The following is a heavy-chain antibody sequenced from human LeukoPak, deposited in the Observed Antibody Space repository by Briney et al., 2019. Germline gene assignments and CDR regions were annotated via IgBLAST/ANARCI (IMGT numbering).Heavy chain of an antibody. Sequence: TSETLSLTCTVSGGSISSYYWSWIRQPPGKGLEWIGYIYYSGSTNYNPSLKSRVTISVDTSKNQFSLKLSSVTAADTAVYYCARTKTYYDILTGYPSWFDPWGQGTLVTVSS. CDR3: ARTKTYYDILTGYPSWFDP. J-gene: IGHJ5*02. V-gene: IGHV4-59*01. CDR2: IYYSGST. CDR1: GGSISSYY. D-gene: IGHD3-9*01.